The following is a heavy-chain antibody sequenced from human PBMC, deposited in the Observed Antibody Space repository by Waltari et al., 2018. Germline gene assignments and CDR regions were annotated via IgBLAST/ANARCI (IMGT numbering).Heavy chain of an antibody. Sequence: QVQLVESGGGVVQPGRPLRLSCAASGSTFRNYGMHWVRQAPGKGLEWLAMISYDGKEKDYADSVKGRFTISRDTSKNTLYLQINSLRPEDTAVYYCAKEDVAGWYGIDYWGQGTLVTVSS. V-gene: IGHV3-30*18. J-gene: IGHJ4*02. CDR1: GSTFRNYG. CDR2: ISYDGKEK. CDR3: AKEDVAGWYGIDY. D-gene: IGHD6-19*01.